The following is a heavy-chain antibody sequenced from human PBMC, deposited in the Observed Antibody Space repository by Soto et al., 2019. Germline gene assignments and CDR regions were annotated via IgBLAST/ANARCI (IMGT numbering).Heavy chain of an antibody. CDR3: ATRIHYYYYRDV. J-gene: IGHJ6*03. V-gene: IGHV4-34*01. CDR2: INHSGST. Sequence: PSETLSLTCAVYGGSFSGYYWSWIRQPPGKGLEWIGEINHSGSTNYNPSLKSRVTISVDPSKNQFSLKPSSVTAADPAVYYWATRIHYYYYRDVWGKGTTVTVSS. CDR1: GGSFSGYY.